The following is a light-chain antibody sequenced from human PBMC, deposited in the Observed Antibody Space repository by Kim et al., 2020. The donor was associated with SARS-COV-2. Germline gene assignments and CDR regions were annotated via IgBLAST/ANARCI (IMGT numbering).Light chain of an antibody. CDR3: SLNYAGGRM. J-gene: IGLJ3*02. CDR1: TGPVTSNQW. Sequence: QAVVTQEPSLTVSPGGTVTLPCGSNTGPVTSNQWPYWVQQKPGQVPRTLIYDTNNKHSWTPARFSGSLFGGKAALTLSGAQPDDEADYYCSLNYAGGRMFGGGTQLTVL. V-gene: IGLV7-46*01. CDR2: DTN.